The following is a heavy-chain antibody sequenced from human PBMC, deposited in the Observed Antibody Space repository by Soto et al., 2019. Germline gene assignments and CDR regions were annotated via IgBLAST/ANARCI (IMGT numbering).Heavy chain of an antibody. CDR2: IQGLGGST. V-gene: IGHV3-23*01. CDR1: LFTFSSYA. J-gene: IGHJ4*02. Sequence: WGSLSLSFSSSLFTFSSYAMSWVRQAPGKGLEWVSAIQGLGGSTYYADSVKGRFTISRDNSKNTLYLQMNSLRDEDTAVYYCAKGHISSIAAYYFDYWGQGTLVTVS. CDR3: AKGHISSIAAYYFDY. D-gene: IGHD6-6*01.